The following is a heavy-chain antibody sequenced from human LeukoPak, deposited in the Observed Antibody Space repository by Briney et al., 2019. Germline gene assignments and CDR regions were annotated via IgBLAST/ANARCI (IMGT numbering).Heavy chain of an antibody. V-gene: IGHV3-23*01. Sequence: SGGSLRLSCASSGFTFSSYAMSWVRQAPGKGLEWVSAISGSGSNTYYADSVKGRFTMSRDNAKNTLYLQMNSLRAEDTAVYYCAKDIVYGSGSCLDVWGQGTTVTVSS. J-gene: IGHJ6*02. CDR3: AKDIVYGSGSCLDV. CDR1: GFTFSSYA. D-gene: IGHD3-10*01. CDR2: ISGSGSNT.